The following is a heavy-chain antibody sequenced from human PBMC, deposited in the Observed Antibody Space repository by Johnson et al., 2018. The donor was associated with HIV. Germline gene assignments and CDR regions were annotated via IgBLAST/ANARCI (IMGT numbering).Heavy chain of an antibody. J-gene: IGHJ3*02. Sequence: QVQLMESGGGLIQPGGSLRLSCAASGFTVSSNCMSWVRQAPGKGLEWVAFISSDGSNKYYADSVKGRFTISRDNSKNTLYLQMNSLRAEDTAVYYCAKVGLYSGYEYDAFDIWGQGTMVTVSS. CDR3: AKVGLYSGYEYDAFDI. V-gene: IGHV3-30*18. CDR1: GFTVSSNC. CDR2: ISSDGSNK. D-gene: IGHD5-12*01.